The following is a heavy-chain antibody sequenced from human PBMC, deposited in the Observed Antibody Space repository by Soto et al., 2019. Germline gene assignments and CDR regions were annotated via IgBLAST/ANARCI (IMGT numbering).Heavy chain of an antibody. CDR3: ARDVRFLEGSPFDY. V-gene: IGHV1-3*01. CDR2: INAGNGNT. D-gene: IGHD3-3*01. Sequence: ASVKVSCKASGYTFTSYAMHWVRQAPGQRLEWMGWINAGNGNTKYSQRFQGRVTITRDTSASTAYMELSSLRSEDTAVYYCARDVRFLEGSPFDYWGQGTLVTVSS. J-gene: IGHJ4*02. CDR1: GYTFTSYA.